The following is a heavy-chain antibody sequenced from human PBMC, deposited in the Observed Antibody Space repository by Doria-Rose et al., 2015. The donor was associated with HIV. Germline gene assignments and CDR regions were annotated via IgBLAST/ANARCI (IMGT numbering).Heavy chain of an antibody. Sequence: QITLQESGPVLVKPTETLTLTCTVSGVSLSIPGMGVSWIRQPPGKALEWLANIFSDDERSYKTSLKSRLTISSGTSKSQVVLTMTDMDPVDTATYYCARIKSSRWYHKYYFDFWGQGTLVIVSA. V-gene: IGHV2-26*01. D-gene: IGHD6-13*01. CDR3: ARIKSSRWYHKYYFDF. J-gene: IGHJ4*02. CDR2: IFSDDER. CDR1: GVSLSIPGMG.